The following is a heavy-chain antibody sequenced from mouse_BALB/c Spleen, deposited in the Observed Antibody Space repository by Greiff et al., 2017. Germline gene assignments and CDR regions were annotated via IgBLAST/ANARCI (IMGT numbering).Heavy chain of an antibody. CDR2: ISSGSSTI. CDR3: ARWELRRGNYYAMDY. CDR1: GFTFSSFG. Sequence: DVKLVESGGGLVQPGGSRKLSCAASGFTFSSFGMHWVRQAPEKGLEWVAYISSGSSTIYYADTVKGRFTISRDNPKNTLFLQMTSLRSEDTAMYYCARWELRRGNYYAMDYWGQGTSVTVSS. V-gene: IGHV5-17*02. D-gene: IGHD2-4*01. J-gene: IGHJ4*01.